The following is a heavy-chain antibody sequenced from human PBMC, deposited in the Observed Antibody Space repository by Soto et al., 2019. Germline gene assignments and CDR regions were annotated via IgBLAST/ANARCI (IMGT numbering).Heavy chain of an antibody. J-gene: IGHJ5*02. CDR1: GFTFDDYA. V-gene: IGHV3-9*01. Sequence: EVHLVESGGGLVQPGRSLKLSCVASGFTFDDYAMYWVRQAPGKGPEWVSGISWSGTNIAYADSVKGRFTISRDNAKNTLYLQMNSLRADDTALYHCAKGGSAALISAAGTGNWFDPWGQRSLVTVSS. D-gene: IGHD6-13*01. CDR3: AKGGSAALISAAGTGNWFDP. CDR2: ISWSGTNI.